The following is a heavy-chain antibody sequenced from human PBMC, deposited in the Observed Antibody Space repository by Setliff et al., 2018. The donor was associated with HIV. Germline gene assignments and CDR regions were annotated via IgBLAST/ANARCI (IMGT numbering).Heavy chain of an antibody. CDR1: GGSISSYY. Sequence: PSETLSLTCSVSGGSISSYYWSWIRQPAGKGLEWIGRIYTSGSTNYNPSLKSRVTISVDTSKNQFSLKLSSVTAADTAVYYCAREAYYDSNIDYYYYMDVWGKGTTVTVSS. CDR3: AREAYYDSNIDYYYYMDV. J-gene: IGHJ6*03. V-gene: IGHV4-4*07. CDR2: IYTSGST. D-gene: IGHD3-22*01.